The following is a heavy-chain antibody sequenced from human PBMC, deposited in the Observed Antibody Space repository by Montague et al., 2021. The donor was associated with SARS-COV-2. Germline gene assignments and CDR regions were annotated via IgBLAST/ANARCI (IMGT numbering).Heavy chain of an antibody. V-gene: IGHV3-23*01. Sequence: SLRLSCPASGYSFINYAMGWVRQAPGKGLEWVSVISGSGGNTYFADSVRGRFTISRDNSKNTLYLQMNSLRAEDTAVYYCVRKNYYGSGSFSTFDYWGQGTLVTVSS. D-gene: IGHD3-10*01. CDR1: GYSFINYA. J-gene: IGHJ4*02. CDR2: ISGSGGNT. CDR3: VRKNYYGSGSFSTFDY.